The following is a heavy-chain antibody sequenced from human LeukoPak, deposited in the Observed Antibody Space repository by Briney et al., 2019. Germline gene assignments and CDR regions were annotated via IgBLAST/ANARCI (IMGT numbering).Heavy chain of an antibody. CDR1: EFTVNNNY. CDR2: IYSAGST. CDR3: AGGLRSGLIDY. Sequence: GALRLSCAASEFTVNNNYMSWVRQAPGKGLEWVSTIYSAGSTNYADSVKGRFTISRDNSKNTMYLQMDSLRAEDTAVYYCAGGLRSGLIDYWGQGTLVTASS. D-gene: IGHD4-17*01. V-gene: IGHV3-53*01. J-gene: IGHJ4*02.